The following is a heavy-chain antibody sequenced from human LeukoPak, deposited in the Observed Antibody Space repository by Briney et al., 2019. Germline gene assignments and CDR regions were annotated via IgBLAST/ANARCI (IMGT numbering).Heavy chain of an antibody. CDR3: APTSEAYTSNWNV. D-gene: IGHD1-1*01. V-gene: IGHV1-2*02. CDR1: GYRFIDDY. Sequence: RRASVKVSCRASGYRFIDDYMHWVRQAPGQGLEWMGWINPDSGFTNYAQKFQGRVTMTRDTSISTAYMEVRRLRSDDTAVYYCAPTSEAYTSNWNVWGQGTLSPSPQ. CDR2: INPDSGFT. J-gene: IGHJ4*02.